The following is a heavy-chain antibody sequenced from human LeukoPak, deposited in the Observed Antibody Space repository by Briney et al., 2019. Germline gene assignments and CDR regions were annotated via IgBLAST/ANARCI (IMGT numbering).Heavy chain of an antibody. CDR1: GFTFSDSY. J-gene: IGHJ4*02. CDR2: ISSSGGTI. D-gene: IGHD7-27*01. V-gene: IGHV3-11*01. CDR3: AKEGGDWGEGYFDY. Sequence: GGSLRLSCAASGFTFSDSYMSWIRQVPGKGLEWISYISSSGGTIYYADSVKGRFTISRDNAKNSLYLQMSSLRAEDTAVYYCAKEGGDWGEGYFDYWGQGTLVTVSS.